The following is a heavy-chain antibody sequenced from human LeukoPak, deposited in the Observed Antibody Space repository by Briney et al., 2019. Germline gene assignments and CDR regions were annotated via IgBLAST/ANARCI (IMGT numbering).Heavy chain of an antibody. CDR3: ASLSDGYNAPFDY. CDR1: GGTFSSYA. Sequence: SVKVSCKAPGGTFSSYAISWVRQAPGQGLEWMGRIIPILGIANYAQKFQGRVTITADKSTSTAYMELSSLRSEDTAVYYCASLSDGYNAPFDYWGQGTLVTVSS. V-gene: IGHV1-69*04. D-gene: IGHD5-24*01. CDR2: IIPILGIA. J-gene: IGHJ4*02.